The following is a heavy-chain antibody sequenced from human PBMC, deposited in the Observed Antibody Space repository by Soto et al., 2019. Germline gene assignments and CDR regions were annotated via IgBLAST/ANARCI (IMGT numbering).Heavy chain of an antibody. J-gene: IGHJ6*02. CDR1: GGSMTSYY. CDR2: IYTSGGT. D-gene: IGHD4-4*01. Sequence: QVQLRESGPGLVKPWETLSLTCSVSGGSMTSYYWSWIRQPAGKGLEWIGRIYTSGGTNYNPSLKSRVTMSRDTSKKQISLKLNSVTAADTAVYYCARGAVTGVDYGLDVWGQGTTFTVSS. CDR3: ARGAVTGVDYGLDV. V-gene: IGHV4-4*07.